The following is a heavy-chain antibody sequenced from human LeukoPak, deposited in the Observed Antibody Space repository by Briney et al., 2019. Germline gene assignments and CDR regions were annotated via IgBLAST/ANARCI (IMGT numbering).Heavy chain of an antibody. V-gene: IGHV5-51*01. CDR1: GYRFTNYW. CDR2: IYPGDSDT. Sequence: GESLKISCKASGYRFTNYWIVWVRQMPGKGLEWMGIIYPGDSDTRYSPSFQGQVTISADKSTRTAYLQWSSLKVSDTAMYYCARQDHGSGIEQDHWGQGTLVTVSS. D-gene: IGHD3-10*01. CDR3: ARQDHGSGIEQDH. J-gene: IGHJ4*02.